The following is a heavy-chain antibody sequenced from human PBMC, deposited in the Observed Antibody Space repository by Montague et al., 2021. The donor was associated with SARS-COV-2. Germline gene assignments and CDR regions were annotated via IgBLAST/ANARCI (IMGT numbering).Heavy chain of an antibody. D-gene: IGHD1-26*01. CDR3: ARGMGGSYLYYFDY. Sequence: SETLSLTCSVSGGSFSPYYWTWIRQTPGKGLEWIGYVSHTGSTNYNPSLQSRVSMFVDSSKSQFSLKLSPVTAADTAVYYCARGMGGSYLYYFDYWGQGTLVTVSS. CDR1: GGSFSPYY. J-gene: IGHJ4*02. CDR2: VSHTGST. V-gene: IGHV4-59*01.